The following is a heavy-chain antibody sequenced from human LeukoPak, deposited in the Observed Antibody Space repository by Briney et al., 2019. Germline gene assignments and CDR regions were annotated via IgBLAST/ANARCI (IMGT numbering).Heavy chain of an antibody. Sequence: GGSLRLSCAASGVNVSSHYMNWVRRAPGKGLEWVSVIYGVDGTSYADSVKGRFTISRDNSKNTLYLQMDSLRGEDTAVYYCAKDAQWELREYHFDYWGQGTLVTVSS. J-gene: IGHJ4*02. CDR1: GVNVSSHY. D-gene: IGHD1-26*01. CDR2: IYGVDGT. CDR3: AKDAQWELREYHFDY. V-gene: IGHV3-53*01.